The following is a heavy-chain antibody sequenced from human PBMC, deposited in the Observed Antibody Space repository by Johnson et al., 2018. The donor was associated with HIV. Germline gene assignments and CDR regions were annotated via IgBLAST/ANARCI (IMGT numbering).Heavy chain of an antibody. CDR2: IYSGGSP. J-gene: IGHJ3*02. CDR1: GFTFDDYG. V-gene: IGHV3-23*04. CDR3: ARDLIVGATRGGAFDI. D-gene: IGHD1-26*01. Sequence: VQLVESGGGVVRPGGSLRLSCAASGFTFDDYGMSWVRKAPGKGLEWVSVIYSGGSPYHADSVRGRFTISRDNSKNTLYLQMNSLKVEDTAVYYCARDLIVGATRGGAFDIWGQGTMVTVSS.